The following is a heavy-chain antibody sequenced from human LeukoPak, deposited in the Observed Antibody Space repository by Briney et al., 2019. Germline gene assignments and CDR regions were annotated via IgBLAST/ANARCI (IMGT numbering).Heavy chain of an antibody. CDR2: IYYSGST. D-gene: IGHD1-1*01. Sequence: SETLSLTCTVSGGSISSSSYYWGWIRQPPGKGLEWVANIYYSGSTYYNPSLKSRVIISLDTSKNQFSLKLSSVTAADTAVYYCAREAPWKTDWGQGTLVTVSS. CDR1: GGSISSSSYY. J-gene: IGHJ4*02. CDR3: AREAPWKTD. V-gene: IGHV4-39*07.